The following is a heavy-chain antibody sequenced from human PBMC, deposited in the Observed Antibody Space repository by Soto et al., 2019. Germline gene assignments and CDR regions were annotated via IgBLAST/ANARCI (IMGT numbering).Heavy chain of an antibody. CDR1: GFSFSVYG. CDR2: IWYDASKQ. CDR3: AAWAEGATEVH. V-gene: IGHV3-33*01. D-gene: IGHD2-15*01. Sequence: GGSLRLSCEASGFSFSVYGMHWVRQAPGKGLEWVAVIWYDASKQFYAGSVEGRFTISRDNSKATLYLQMNSLRAGDTAVYYCAAWAEGATEVHWGQGTLVTVSS. J-gene: IGHJ4*02.